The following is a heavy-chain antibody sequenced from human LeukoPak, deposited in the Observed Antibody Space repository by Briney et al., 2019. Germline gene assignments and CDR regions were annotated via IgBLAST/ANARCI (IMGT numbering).Heavy chain of an antibody. CDR1: GFTFSNAW. D-gene: IGHD4-17*01. Sequence: PGGSLRLSCAASGFTFSNAWMSWVRQAPGKGLEWVGRIKSKTDGGTTDYAAPVKGRFTISRDDSKNTLYLQMNSLKTEDTAVYYCTTDQTQRIDYDVDYWGQGTLVTVSS. J-gene: IGHJ4*02. V-gene: IGHV3-15*01. CDR3: TTDQTQRIDYDVDY. CDR2: IKSKTDGGTT.